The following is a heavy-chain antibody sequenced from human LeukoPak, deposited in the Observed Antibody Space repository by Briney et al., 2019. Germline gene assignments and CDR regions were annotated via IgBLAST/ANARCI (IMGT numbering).Heavy chain of an antibody. CDR1: GFTFSSYA. Sequence: GGSLRLSCAASGFTFSSYAMSWVRQAPGKGLEWVSAISGSGGSTYYADSVKGRFTISRDNSKNTLYPQMNSLRAEDTAVYYCAKDVGLYYYYGMDVWGQGTTVTVSS. V-gene: IGHV3-23*01. CDR2: ISGSGGST. CDR3: AKDVGLYYYYGMDV. D-gene: IGHD3-16*01. J-gene: IGHJ6*02.